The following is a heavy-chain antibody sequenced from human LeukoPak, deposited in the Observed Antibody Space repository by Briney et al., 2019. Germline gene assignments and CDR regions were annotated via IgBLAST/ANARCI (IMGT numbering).Heavy chain of an antibody. Sequence: PGGSLRLSCAASGFTFSSYSMSWVRQAPGKGLEWISYISSSATTIQYADSVKGRFTISRDNAKNSLYLQMNSLRAEDTAVYFCVSLGYSSSSVRYWGQGTLVTVSS. V-gene: IGHV3-48*01. CDR3: VSLGYSSSSVRY. D-gene: IGHD6-6*01. CDR2: ISSSATTI. CDR1: GFTFSSYS. J-gene: IGHJ4*02.